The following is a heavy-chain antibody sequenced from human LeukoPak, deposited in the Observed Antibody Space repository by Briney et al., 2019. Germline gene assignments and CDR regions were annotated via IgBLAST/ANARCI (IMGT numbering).Heavy chain of an antibody. CDR3: ARSYSSSWYYFDY. CDR2: IYYSGST. CDR1: GGSVSSGSYY. J-gene: IGHJ4*02. Sequence: SETLSLTCTVSGGSVSSGSYYWSWIRQPPGKGLEWIGYIYYSGSTNYNPSLKSRVTISVDTSKNQFSLKLSSVTAADTAIYYCARSYSSSWYYFDYWGQGTLVTVSS. D-gene: IGHD6-13*01. V-gene: IGHV4-61*01.